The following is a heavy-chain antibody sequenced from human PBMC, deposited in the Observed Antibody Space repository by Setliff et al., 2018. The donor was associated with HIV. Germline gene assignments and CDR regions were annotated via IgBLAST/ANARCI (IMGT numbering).Heavy chain of an antibody. CDR2: IHYSGTT. V-gene: IGHV4-31*03. Sequence: SETLSLTCSVSGGSISSSGYYWSWIRQHPGKGLEWLGYIHYSGTTYYSPSLESRLTISIDTSENQFSLKLRSVTAADTAVYYCARDRGNADYYYGMDVWGQGTTVTVSS. D-gene: IGHD3-10*01. J-gene: IGHJ6*02. CDR1: GGSISSSGYY. CDR3: ARDRGNADYYYGMDV.